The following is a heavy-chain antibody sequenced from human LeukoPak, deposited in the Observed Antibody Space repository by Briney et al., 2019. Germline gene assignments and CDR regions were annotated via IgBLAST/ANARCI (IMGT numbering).Heavy chain of an antibody. CDR3: ARDRTYYYDSSGYPDDAFDI. J-gene: IGHJ3*02. CDR2: INPNSGGT. CDR1: GYTFTGYY. V-gene: IGHV1-2*02. D-gene: IGHD3-22*01. Sequence: RASVKVSCKASGYTFTGYYMHWVRQAPGQGLEWMGWINPNSGGTNYAQKFQGRVTMTRDTSISTAYMELSRLRSDDTAVYYCARDRTYYYDSSGYPDDAFDIWGQGTMVTVSS.